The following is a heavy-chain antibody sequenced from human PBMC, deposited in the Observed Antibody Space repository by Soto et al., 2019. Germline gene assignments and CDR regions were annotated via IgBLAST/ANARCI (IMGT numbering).Heavy chain of an antibody. CDR2: IDYNGVT. CDR1: GGSIYRSGYY. CDR3: RKLLVGATGHTNSDS. Sequence: PSGTLSLTCTVSGGSIYRSGYYWGWIRQPPGRGLEWVGNIDYNGVTYSNPSLKSRVTISRDTSKNQFSLKLPSVTAADTALYYSRKLLVGATGHTNSDSWGPGTLVTVSS. V-gene: IGHV4-39*01. J-gene: IGHJ4*02. D-gene: IGHD2-15*01.